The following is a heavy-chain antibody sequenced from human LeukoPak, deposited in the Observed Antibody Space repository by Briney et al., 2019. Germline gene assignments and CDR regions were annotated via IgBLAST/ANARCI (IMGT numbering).Heavy chain of an antibody. V-gene: IGHV1-2*02. CDR2: TNPNSGGT. J-gene: IGHJ4*02. D-gene: IGHD3-16*02. Sequence: ASVKVSCKASGYTFTGYYMHWVRQAPGQGLEWMGWTNPNSGGTNYAQKFQGRVTMTRDTSISTAYMELSRLRSDDTAVYYCARDPYDYVWGSYRSVGGDYWGQGTLVTVSS. CDR3: ARDPYDYVWGSYRSVGGDY. CDR1: GYTFTGYY.